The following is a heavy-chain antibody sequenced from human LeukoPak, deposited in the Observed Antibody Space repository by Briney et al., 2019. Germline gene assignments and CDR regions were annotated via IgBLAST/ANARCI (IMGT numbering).Heavy chain of an antibody. D-gene: IGHD6-6*01. J-gene: IGHJ4*02. CDR3: ARDVVAARDTWDY. V-gene: IGHV4-4*07. CDR2: IYTSGST. CDR1: GGSISSSY. Sequence: SESLSLTCSLSGGSISSSYWSWIRRPAGKGLGWIGRIYTSGSTNYNLSLKSRVTMSVDTSKNQFSLKLSSVTAADTAVYYCARDVVAARDTWDYWGQGTLVTVSS.